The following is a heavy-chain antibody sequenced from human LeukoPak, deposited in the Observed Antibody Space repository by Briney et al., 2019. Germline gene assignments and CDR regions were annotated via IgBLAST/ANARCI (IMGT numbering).Heavy chain of an antibody. Sequence: GASVKVSCKASGGTFSSYAISWVRQAPGQGLEWMGGIIPIFGTANYAQKLQGRVTMTTDTSTSTAYMELRSLRSDDTAVYYCAREYSSSSYYYYGMDVWGQGTTVTVSS. CDR3: AREYSSSSYYYYGMDV. D-gene: IGHD6-6*01. V-gene: IGHV1-69*05. CDR2: IIPIFGTA. CDR1: GGTFSSYA. J-gene: IGHJ6*02.